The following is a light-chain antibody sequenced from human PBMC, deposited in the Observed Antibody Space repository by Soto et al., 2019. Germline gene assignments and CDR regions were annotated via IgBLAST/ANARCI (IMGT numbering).Light chain of an antibody. V-gene: IGKV1-9*01. J-gene: IGKJ5*01. CDR1: QGISSY. CDR3: QQRNSYPIT. CDR2: TAS. Sequence: EIHVTQSPSFLSASVGDRVTITCRASQGISSYLAWYQQKPGKAPNLLIHTASTLQSGVPSRFSGSGSGTEFTLTISSLQPEDFATYYCQQRNSYPITFGQGTRLEIK.